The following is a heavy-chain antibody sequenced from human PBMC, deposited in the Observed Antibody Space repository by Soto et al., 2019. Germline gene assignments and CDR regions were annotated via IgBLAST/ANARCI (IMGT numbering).Heavy chain of an antibody. CDR2: IIPIFGTA. V-gene: IGHV1-69*06. Sequence: SLKVSCKASGVTFSSYAISWVRQAPGQGLEWMGGIIPIFGTANYAQKFQGRVTITADKSTSTAYMELSSLRSEDTAVYYCARIKGTGTSDYWGQGTLVTVSS. J-gene: IGHJ4*02. CDR1: GVTFSSYA. CDR3: ARIKGTGTSDY. D-gene: IGHD1-7*01.